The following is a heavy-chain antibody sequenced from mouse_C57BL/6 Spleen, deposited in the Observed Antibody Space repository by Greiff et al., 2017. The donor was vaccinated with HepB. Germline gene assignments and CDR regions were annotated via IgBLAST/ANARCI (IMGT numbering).Heavy chain of an antibody. J-gene: IGHJ2*01. D-gene: IGHD1-1*01. CDR2: IYPRSGNT. V-gene: IGHV1-81*01. CDR3: ARQATTVVAPYYFDY. Sequence: QVQLQQSGAELARPGASVKLSCKASGYTFTSYGISWVKQRTGQGLEWIGEIYPRSGNTYYNEKFKGKATLTADKSSSTAYMELRSLTSEDSAVYFCARQATTVVAPYYFDYWGQGTTLTVSS. CDR1: GYTFTSYG.